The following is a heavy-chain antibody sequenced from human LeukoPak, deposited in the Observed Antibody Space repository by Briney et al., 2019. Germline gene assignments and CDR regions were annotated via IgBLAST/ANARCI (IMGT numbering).Heavy chain of an antibody. CDR3: ARDLFCDYYGSGSYYIDAFDV. V-gene: IGHV3-7*01. CDR1: GFTFSSYW. D-gene: IGHD3-10*01. J-gene: IGHJ3*01. Sequence: GGXLRLSCAASGFTFSSYWMSWVRQAPGKGLEWVANIKQDGSEKNYVDSVKGGFTISRDNAKNSLYLQLHSLRAEDTAVYYCARDLFCDYYGSGSYYIDAFDVWGQGTMVTVFS. CDR2: IKQDGSEK.